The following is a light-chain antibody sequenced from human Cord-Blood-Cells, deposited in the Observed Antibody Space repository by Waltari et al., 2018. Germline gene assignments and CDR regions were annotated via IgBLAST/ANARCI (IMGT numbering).Light chain of an antibody. CDR1: AVPKQS. CDR2: QDR. J-gene: IGLJ2*01. Sequence: YARTQPPSVSVSPRQTARITRPGDAVPKQSADWYQQKPAQAPALVIYQDRERPSGIPERFSGSSSGTTVTLAISGVQAEDEADYYCQSADSSGTYEVFGGVTKLTVL. V-gene: IGLV3-25*02. CDR3: QSADSSGTYEV.